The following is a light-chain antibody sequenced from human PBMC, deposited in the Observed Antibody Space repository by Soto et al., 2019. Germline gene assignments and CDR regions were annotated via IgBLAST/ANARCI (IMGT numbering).Light chain of an antibody. CDR2: SNN. CDR3: AAWDDSLNVLV. CDR1: SSNIGSNT. Sequence: HSVLTQPPSGSVIPGQRVSISCSRSSSNIGSNTVNWYQQLPGTAPKLLIYSNNQRPSGVPDRFSGSKSGTSASLAISGLQSEDEADYYCAAWDDSLNVLVFGGGTQLTVL. V-gene: IGLV1-44*01. J-gene: IGLJ2*01.